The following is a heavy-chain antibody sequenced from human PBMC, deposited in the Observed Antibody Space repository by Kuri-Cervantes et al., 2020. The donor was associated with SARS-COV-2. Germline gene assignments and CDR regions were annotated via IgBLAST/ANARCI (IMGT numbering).Heavy chain of an antibody. V-gene: IGHV3-33*08. CDR2: IWYDGSNK. Sequence: GESLKIYCAASGFTFSSYGMHWVRQAPGKGLEWVAVIWYDGSNKYYADSVKGRFTISRDNSKNTLYLQMNSLRAEDTAVYSCASLSITIFGVVTTGYGMDVWGQGTTVTVSS. J-gene: IGHJ6*02. CDR1: GFTFSSYG. D-gene: IGHD3-3*01. CDR3: ASLSITIFGVVTTGYGMDV.